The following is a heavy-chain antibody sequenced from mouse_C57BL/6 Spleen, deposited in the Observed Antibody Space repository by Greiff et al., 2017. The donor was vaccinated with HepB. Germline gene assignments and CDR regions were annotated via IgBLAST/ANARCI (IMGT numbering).Heavy chain of an antibody. CDR2: ISDGGSYT. D-gene: IGHD1-1*01. Sequence: EVHLVESGGGLVKPGGSLKLSCAASGFTFSSYAMSWVRQTPEKRLEWVATISDGGSYTYYPDNVKGRFTISRDNAKNNLYLQMSHLKSEDTAMYYCARGGYYGSSLFAYWGQGTLVTVSA. V-gene: IGHV5-4*01. CDR1: GFTFSSYA. CDR3: ARGGYYGSSLFAY. J-gene: IGHJ3*01.